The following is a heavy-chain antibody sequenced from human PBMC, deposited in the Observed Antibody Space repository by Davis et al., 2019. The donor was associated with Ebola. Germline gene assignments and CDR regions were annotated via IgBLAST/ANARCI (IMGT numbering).Heavy chain of an antibody. CDR2: IYYSGST. D-gene: IGHD3-10*01. J-gene: IGHJ4*02. CDR3: ARRGNRGEAY. CDR1: GGSISSGGYS. V-gene: IGHV4-30-4*07. Sequence: MPSETLSLTCAVSGGSISSGGYSWSWIRQPPGKGLEWIGYIYYSGSTYYNPSLKSRVTISVDTSKNQFSLKLSSVTAADTAVYYCARRGNRGEAYWGQGTLVTVSS.